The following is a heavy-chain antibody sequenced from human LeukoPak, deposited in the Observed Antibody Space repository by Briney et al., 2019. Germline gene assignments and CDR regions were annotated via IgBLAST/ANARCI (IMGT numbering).Heavy chain of an antibody. J-gene: IGHJ4*02. CDR3: AGSIGVVRGVING. CDR1: GFTFSSYV. D-gene: IGHD3-10*01. Sequence: GGSLRLSCAASGFTFSSYVMHWVRQAPGKGLEWVSSITSSGSTIYYADSVKGRFTISRDNAKNSLYLQMNSLRVEDTAVYYCAGSIGVVRGVINGWGQGTLVTVSS. V-gene: IGHV3-21*04. CDR2: ITSSGSTI.